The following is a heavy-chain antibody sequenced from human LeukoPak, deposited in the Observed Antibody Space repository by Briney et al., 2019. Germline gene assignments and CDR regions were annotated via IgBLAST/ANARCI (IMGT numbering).Heavy chain of an antibody. V-gene: IGHV3-30*02. D-gene: IGHD3-10*01. CDR3: ARRLAGSGSYSADY. CDR2: IRSGASHQ. J-gene: IGHJ4*02. CDR1: GFTFSSYG. Sequence: GGSLRLSCAASGFTFSSYGMHWVRQAPDRGLEWVAFIRSGASHQYYADSVKGRFTVSRDNSKKTIYLQMNSLRDNDTAVYYCARRLAGSGSYSADYWGQGTLVTVSS.